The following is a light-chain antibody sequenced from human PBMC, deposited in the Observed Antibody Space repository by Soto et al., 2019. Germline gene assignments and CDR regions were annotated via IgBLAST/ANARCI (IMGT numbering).Light chain of an antibody. Sequence: DVQMTQSPSSLSASVGDRVTITCRASQSISSYLNWYQQKPGKAPKLLIDAASSLQSGVPSRFSGSGSGADFTRTISRLPPEDFATYYCQQSYSTPRTLGQGTKVDIK. J-gene: IGKJ1*01. CDR2: AAS. CDR3: QQSYSTPRT. V-gene: IGKV1-39*01. CDR1: QSISSY.